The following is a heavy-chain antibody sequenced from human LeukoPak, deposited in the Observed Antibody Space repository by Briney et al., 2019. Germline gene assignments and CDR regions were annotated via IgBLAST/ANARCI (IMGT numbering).Heavy chain of an antibody. J-gene: IGHJ4*02. V-gene: IGHV3-21*01. Sequence: PGGSLRLSCAASGFTFSSYSMNWVRQAPGKGLEWVSSISSSSSYIYYADSVKGRFTISRDNAKNSLYLQMNSLRAEDTAVYYCARDLPVSRYYYDSSGYYRNYFDYWGQGTLVTVSS. CDR2: ISSSSSYI. CDR3: ARDLPVSRYYYDSSGYYRNYFDY. D-gene: IGHD3-22*01. CDR1: GFTFSSYS.